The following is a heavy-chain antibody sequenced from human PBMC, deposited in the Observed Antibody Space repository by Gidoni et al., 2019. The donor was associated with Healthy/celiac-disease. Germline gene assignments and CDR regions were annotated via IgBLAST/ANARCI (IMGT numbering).Heavy chain of an antibody. CDR2: ISSSSSYI. CDR3: AREHWNNYDMDV. V-gene: IGHV3-21*06. J-gene: IGHJ6*02. D-gene: IGHD1-1*01. CDR1: GFPFSWYN. Sequence: EVQLVESGRGLVKPGGSLRLSCSASGFPFSWYNMNWVRQAPGKGLERVSFISSSSSYIYYADSVKGRFTISRDNAKNSMYLQMNSLRAEDTAMYYCAREHWNNYDMDVWGQGTTVTVSS.